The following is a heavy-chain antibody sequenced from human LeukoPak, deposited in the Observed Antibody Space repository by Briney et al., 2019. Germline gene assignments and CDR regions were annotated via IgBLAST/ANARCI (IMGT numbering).Heavy chain of an antibody. CDR2: ISSSGSTI. J-gene: IGHJ6*04. CDR3: AELGITMIGGV. D-gene: IGHD3-10*02. Sequence: GRSLRLACAASGFTFSSYEMNWVRQAPGKGLEWVSYISSSGSTIYYADSVKGRFTISRDNAKNSLYLQMNSLRAEDTAVYYCAELGITMIGGVWGKGTTVTISS. V-gene: IGHV3-48*03. CDR1: GFTFSSYE.